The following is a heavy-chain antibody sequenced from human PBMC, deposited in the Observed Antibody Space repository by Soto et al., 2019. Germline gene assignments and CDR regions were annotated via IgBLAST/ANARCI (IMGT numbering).Heavy chain of an antibody. D-gene: IGHD1-26*01. Sequence: ASVKVSCKASGYTFSNYGISWVRQAPGQGLEWMGWFSSYNGDARYAQNLQGRVTMTTDTSTSTAYMELWSLRSDDTAVYYCAREDSGGLDYWGQGTLVTVS. CDR2: FSSYNGDA. CDR3: AREDSGGLDY. V-gene: IGHV1-18*01. CDR1: GYTFSNYG. J-gene: IGHJ4*02.